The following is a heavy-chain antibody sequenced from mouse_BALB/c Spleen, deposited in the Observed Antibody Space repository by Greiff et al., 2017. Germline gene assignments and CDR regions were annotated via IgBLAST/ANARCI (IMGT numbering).Heavy chain of an antibody. V-gene: IGHV1S22*01. CDR3: TRWSYFDY. Sequence: KQPGSELVRPGASVKLSCKASGYTFTSYWMHWVKQRPGQGLEWIGNIYPGSGSTNYDEKFKSKATLTVDTSSSTAYMQLSSLTSEDSAVYYCTRWSYFDYWGQGTTLTVSS. CDR2: IYPGSGST. CDR1: GYTFTSYW. J-gene: IGHJ2*01.